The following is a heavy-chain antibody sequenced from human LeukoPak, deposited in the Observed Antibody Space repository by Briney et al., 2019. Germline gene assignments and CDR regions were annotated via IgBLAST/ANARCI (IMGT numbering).Heavy chain of an antibody. D-gene: IGHD6-13*01. V-gene: IGHV1-69*04. CDR3: AGSNAPIGSSTTFDY. J-gene: IGHJ4*02. CDR1: GGTFSSYA. Sequence: SVKVSCKASGGTFSSYAISWVRQAPGQGLEWMGRIIPILGIANYAQKFQGRVTITADKSTSTAYMELSSLRSEDTAVYYCAGSNAPIGSSTTFDYWGQGTLVTVSS. CDR2: IIPILGIA.